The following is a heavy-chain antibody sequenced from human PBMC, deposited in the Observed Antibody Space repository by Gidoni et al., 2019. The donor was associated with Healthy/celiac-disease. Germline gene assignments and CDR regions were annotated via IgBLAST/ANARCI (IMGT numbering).Heavy chain of an antibody. CDR3: ARQTRVGGYITMVRGVKSPSYFDY. Sequence: QVQLQESGPGLAKPSETLSLTCTVSGGSISSYYWSWIPQPPGKGLECLGYIYYSGSTNSNPSLKGRVTISVDTSKNQFSLKLSSVTAADTAVYYCARQTRVGGYITMVRGVKSPSYFDYWGQGTLVTVSS. D-gene: IGHD3-10*01. CDR1: GGSISSYY. CDR2: IYYSGST. V-gene: IGHV4-59*01. J-gene: IGHJ4*02.